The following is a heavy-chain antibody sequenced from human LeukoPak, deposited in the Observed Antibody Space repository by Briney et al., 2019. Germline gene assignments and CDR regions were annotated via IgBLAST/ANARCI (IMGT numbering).Heavy chain of an antibody. J-gene: IGHJ4*02. D-gene: IGHD5/OR15-5a*01. Sequence: GGSLRLSCAASGFTFSDYYMSWIRQAPGKGLEWVSYISSSGSTIYYADSVKGRFTISRDNAKNSLYLQMNSLRAEDTAVYYCASSDLRSHGHNDYWGQGTLVTVSS. CDR3: ASSDLRSHGHNDY. CDR2: ISSSGSTI. CDR1: GFTFSDYY. V-gene: IGHV3-11*04.